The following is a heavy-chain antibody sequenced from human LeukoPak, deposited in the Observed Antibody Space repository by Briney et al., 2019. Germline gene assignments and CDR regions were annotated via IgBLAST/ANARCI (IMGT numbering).Heavy chain of an antibody. V-gene: IGHV4-39*01. Sequence: TSETLSLTCTVSGGSISSSSYYWGWIRQPPGKGLEWIGTIHYSGSTYYNPSLKSRVTIFVDTSKNQSSLKLSSVTAADTAVYYCAVTLTKGGPFDSWGQGTLVTVSS. J-gene: IGHJ4*02. D-gene: IGHD4-11*01. CDR2: IHYSGST. CDR1: GGSISSSSYY. CDR3: AVTLTKGGPFDS.